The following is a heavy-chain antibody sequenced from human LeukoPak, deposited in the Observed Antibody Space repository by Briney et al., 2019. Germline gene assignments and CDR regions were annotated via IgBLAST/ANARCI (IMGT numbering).Heavy chain of an antibody. J-gene: IGHJ3*02. Sequence: SQTLSLTCTVSGGSISSGDYYWSWIRQPPGKGLEWIGYIYHSGSTYYNPSLKSRVTISVDRSKNQFSLKLSSVTAADTAVYYCARRTGYSSSWYGENAFDIWGQGTMVTVSS. CDR2: IYHSGST. CDR1: GGSISSGDYY. D-gene: IGHD6-13*01. V-gene: IGHV4-30-4*08. CDR3: ARRTGYSSSWYGENAFDI.